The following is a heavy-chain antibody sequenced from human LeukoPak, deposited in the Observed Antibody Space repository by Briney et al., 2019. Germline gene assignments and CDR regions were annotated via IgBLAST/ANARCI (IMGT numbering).Heavy chain of an antibody. CDR1: GGSVSSGSYY. CDR2: IYYSGST. D-gene: IGHD5-12*01. J-gene: IGHJ4*02. Sequence: SETLSLTCTVSGGSVSSGSYYWSWIRQPPGKGLEWIGYIYYSGSTNYNPSLKSRVTISVDTSKNQFSLKLSSVTAADTAVYYCARGVRYSGYDSFSPVEYWGQGTLVTVSS. CDR3: ARGVRYSGYDSFSPVEY. V-gene: IGHV4-61*01.